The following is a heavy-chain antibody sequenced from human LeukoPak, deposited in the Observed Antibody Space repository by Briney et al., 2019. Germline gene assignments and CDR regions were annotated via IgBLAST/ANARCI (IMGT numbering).Heavy chain of an antibody. CDR2: INTYKGDT. CDR1: GYTFTNYN. V-gene: IGHV1-18*01. Sequence: GATVKVSCTASGYTFTNYNITWVRHAPGQGGERMGWINTYKGDTLYAQKFQGRVNTTADTSTNTAYMELRGLRFDDTAVYYCAREFGHCYGDNCFFFFDTWGQGFRVTVSS. D-gene: IGHD4-23*01. J-gene: IGHJ4*02. CDR3: AREFGHCYGDNCFFFFDT.